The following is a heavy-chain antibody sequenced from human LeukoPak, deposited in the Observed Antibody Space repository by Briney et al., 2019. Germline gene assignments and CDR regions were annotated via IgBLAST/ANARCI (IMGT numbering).Heavy chain of an antibody. V-gene: IGHV3-23*01. CDR2: LSDSGSFI. Sequence: GGSLRLSCVASGFTFNTYPMSWVRQAPGQGLEWVSALSDSGSFIYYADFVKGRFTVSRDNSKDTLYLQMNSLRAEDTAVYYCAIGEMATITYDYRGQGTLVTVSS. J-gene: IGHJ4*02. CDR1: GFTFNTYP. CDR3: AIGEMATITYDY. D-gene: IGHD5-24*01.